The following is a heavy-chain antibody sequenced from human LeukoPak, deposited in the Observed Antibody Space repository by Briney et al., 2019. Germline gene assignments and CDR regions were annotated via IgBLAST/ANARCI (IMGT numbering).Heavy chain of an antibody. V-gene: IGHV1-2*04. CDR2: INPNSGGT. CDR3: ARDNLGYCSGGSYYSHNWFDP. J-gene: IGHJ5*02. CDR1: GYTFTGYY. Sequence: ASVKVSCKASGYTFTGYYMHWVRQAPGQGLEWMGWINPNSGGTNYAQKFQGWVTMTRDTSISTAYMELSRLRSDDTAVYHCARDNLGYCSGGSYYSHNWFDPWGQGTLVTVSS. D-gene: IGHD2-15*01.